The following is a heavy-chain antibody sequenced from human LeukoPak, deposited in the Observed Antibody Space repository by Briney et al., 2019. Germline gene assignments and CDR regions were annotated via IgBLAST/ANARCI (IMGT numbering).Heavy chain of an antibody. D-gene: IGHD1-26*01. V-gene: IGHV3-11*01. J-gene: IGHJ4*02. Sequence: GGSLRLSCVASGYTFKNCAMSWVRQAPGKGLEWVSYISSSGSTIYYADSVKGRFTISRDNAKNSLYLQMNSLRAEDTAVYYCARLSSGSYPDSYWGQGTLVTVSS. CDR2: ISSSGSTI. CDR3: ARLSSGSYPDSY. CDR1: GYTFKNCA.